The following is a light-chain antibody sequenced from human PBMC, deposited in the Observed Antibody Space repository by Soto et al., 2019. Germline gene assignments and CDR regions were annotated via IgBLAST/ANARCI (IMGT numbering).Light chain of an antibody. Sequence: EILMTQSPATLSVSPGERATLSCRASQSVSSNLAWHQQKPGQAPRLLIYGASTRATGIPARFSGSGSGAEFTLTISSLQSEDFAVYYGQQYNNWPPSTFGGGTKVDIK. CDR1: QSVSSN. V-gene: IGKV3-15*01. CDR3: QQYNNWPPST. J-gene: IGKJ4*01. CDR2: GAS.